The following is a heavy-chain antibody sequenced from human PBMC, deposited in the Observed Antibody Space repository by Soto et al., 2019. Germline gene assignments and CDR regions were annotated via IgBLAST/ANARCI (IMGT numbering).Heavy chain of an antibody. J-gene: IGHJ6*02. D-gene: IGHD1-1*01. CDR1: DYSFISNG. CDR2: VNFYNGKT. CDR3: ARAKWRPTTGVPQLPYYGLDV. V-gene: IGHV1-18*04. Sequence: QGLLVQSEAEVKKPGASVRVSCKATDYSFISNGISWVRQAPGQGLEWLGWVNFYNGKTEYTQNIQGRVTMTADTSTTTAYLELRSLRSDDTAVYYCARAKWRPTTGVPQLPYYGLDVWGQGTTVTVSS.